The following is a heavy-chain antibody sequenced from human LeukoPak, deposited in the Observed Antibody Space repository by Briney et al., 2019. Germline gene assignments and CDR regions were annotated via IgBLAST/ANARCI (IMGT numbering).Heavy chain of an antibody. J-gene: IGHJ1*01. D-gene: IGHD2-2*01. Sequence: KPSQTLSLTCTVSGGSISSGGYYWSWIRQHPGKGLEWIGYIYYSGSTYYNPSLKSRVTISVDTSKNQFSLKLSSVTAADTAVYYCARASGYCSSTSCRNRRYFQHWGQGTLVTVSS. CDR2: IYYSGST. V-gene: IGHV4-31*03. CDR3: ARASGYCSSTSCRNRRYFQH. CDR1: GGSISSGGYY.